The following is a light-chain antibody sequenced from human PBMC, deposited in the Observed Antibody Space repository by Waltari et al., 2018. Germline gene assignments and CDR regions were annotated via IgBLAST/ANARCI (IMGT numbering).Light chain of an antibody. Sequence: DIQMTQSPSSLSASVGDRVTITCQASQDISNYLNWYQQKPGKAPKLLIYDASNLETGFPSRFSGSGSGTDFTFTISSLQPXXXATYYCQQYDNLLTFGGGTKVEIK. J-gene: IGKJ4*01. V-gene: IGKV1-33*01. CDR1: QDISNY. CDR2: DAS. CDR3: QQYDNLLT.